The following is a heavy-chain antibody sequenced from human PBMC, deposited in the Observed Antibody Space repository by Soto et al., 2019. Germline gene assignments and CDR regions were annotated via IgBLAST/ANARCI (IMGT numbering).Heavy chain of an antibody. V-gene: IGHV1-2*04. CDR2: INPNSGGT. J-gene: IGHJ5*02. Sequence: ASVKVSCKASGYTFTGYYMHWVRQAPGQGLEWMGWINPNSGGTNYAQKFQGWVTMTRDTSISTAYMELSRLRSDDTAVYYCARTNWGVERRLNWFDPWGQGTLVTVS. CDR1: GYTFTGYY. D-gene: IGHD3-16*01. CDR3: ARTNWGVERRLNWFDP.